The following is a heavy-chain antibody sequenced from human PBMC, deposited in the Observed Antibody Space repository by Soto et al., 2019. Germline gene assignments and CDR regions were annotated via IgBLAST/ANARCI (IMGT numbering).Heavy chain of an antibody. CDR3: VKETVAAAYVETSPFDF. CDR2: IDGSGGDT. CDR1: GFTFSSYA. Sequence: EVQLLESGGGLVQPGMSLRLSCAASGFTFSSYAMGWVRQAPGKGLEWVSVIDGSGGDTSFADSVKGRFTISRDNSKNTLYLHMNSLRAEDTARYYCVKETVAAAYVETSPFDFWGQGTLVTVSS. V-gene: IGHV3-23*01. D-gene: IGHD2-15*01. J-gene: IGHJ4*02.